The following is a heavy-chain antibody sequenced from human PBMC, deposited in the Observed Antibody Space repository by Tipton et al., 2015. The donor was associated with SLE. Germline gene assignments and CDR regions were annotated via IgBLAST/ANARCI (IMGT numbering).Heavy chain of an antibody. CDR1: GFTFNNYA. J-gene: IGHJ5*02. V-gene: IGHV3-23*01. CDR2: SSHTDYNT. D-gene: IGHD3-16*01. CDR3: ARDLTGGKDS. Sequence: GSLRLSCRASGFTFNNYAMSWVRQAPGKGLEWVSTSSHTDYNTYYGDSVKGRFTISRDNTKNTLYLQMDSLRAEDTAVYYCARDLTGGKDSWGQGTLLTVAS.